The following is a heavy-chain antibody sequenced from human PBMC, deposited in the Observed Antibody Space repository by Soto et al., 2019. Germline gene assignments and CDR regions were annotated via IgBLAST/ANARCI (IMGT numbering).Heavy chain of an antibody. Sequence: ASVKVSCKASGYTFTSYDINWVRQATGQGLEWMGWMNPNSGNTGYAQKFQGRVTMTRNTSISTAYMELSSLRSEDTAVYYCARIGYYDFWSGYPSFDYWGQRTLVTVSS. CDR1: GYTFTSYD. CDR3: ARIGYYDFWSGYPSFDY. D-gene: IGHD3-3*01. V-gene: IGHV1-8*01. CDR2: MNPNSGNT. J-gene: IGHJ4*02.